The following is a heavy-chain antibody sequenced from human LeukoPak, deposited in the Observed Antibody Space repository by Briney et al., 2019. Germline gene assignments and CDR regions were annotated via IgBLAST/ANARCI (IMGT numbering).Heavy chain of an antibody. Sequence: PGGSLRLSCAASGFTFSSYGMHWVRQAPGKGLEWVAFIRYDGSNKYYADSVKGRFTISRDNSKNTLYLQMNSLRAEDTAVYYCAKGKVSGDGYAFDYWGQGALVTVSS. CDR1: GFTFSSYG. J-gene: IGHJ4*02. V-gene: IGHV3-30*02. CDR2: IRYDGSNK. D-gene: IGHD5-24*01. CDR3: AKGKVSGDGYAFDY.